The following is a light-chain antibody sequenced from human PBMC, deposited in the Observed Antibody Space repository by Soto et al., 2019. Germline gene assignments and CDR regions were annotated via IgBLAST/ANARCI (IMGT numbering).Light chain of an antibody. Sequence: EIVMTQSPATQSVSPGERATLSCRASQSVSSDLAWYQQKPGQTPRLVIYGASTRATGIPARFSGSGSGTEFTLTISSLQSEDFVVYYCQHYKTWPWTFGQGTKVEIK. CDR3: QHYKTWPWT. CDR1: QSVSSD. V-gene: IGKV3-15*01. CDR2: GAS. J-gene: IGKJ1*01.